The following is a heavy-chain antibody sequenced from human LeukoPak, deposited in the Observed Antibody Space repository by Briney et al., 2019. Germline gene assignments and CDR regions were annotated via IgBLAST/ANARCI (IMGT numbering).Heavy chain of an antibody. J-gene: IGHJ4*02. D-gene: IGHD6-19*01. V-gene: IGHV3-30*02. CDR3: AKESSGGWYFDY. CDR2: VRYDESTK. Sequence: GGSLRLSCAASGFTFSNYGMHWVRQAPGKGLEWVAFVRYDESTKFYADSVKGRFTISRDNSKNSLYLQMNSLRAEDTAVYYCAKESSGGWYFDYWGQGTLVTVSS. CDR1: GFTFSNYG.